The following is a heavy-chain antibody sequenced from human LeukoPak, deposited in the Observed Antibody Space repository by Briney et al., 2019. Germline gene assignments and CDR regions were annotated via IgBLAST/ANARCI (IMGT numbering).Heavy chain of an antibody. CDR2: ISYSGGST. CDR3: ARGTPTLDY. CDR1: GFTFSSYS. D-gene: IGHD3-16*01. J-gene: IGHJ4*02. Sequence: GGSLRLSCAASGFTFSSYSMNWVRQAPGKGLEWVSLISYSGGSTYYADSVKGRFTISRDNSKDMVFLQMNGLRAEDTAVYFCARGTPTLDYWGQGTLVTVSS. V-gene: IGHV3-23*01.